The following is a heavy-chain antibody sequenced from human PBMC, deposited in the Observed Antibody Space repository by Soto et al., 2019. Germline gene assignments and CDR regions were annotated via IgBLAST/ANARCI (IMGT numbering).Heavy chain of an antibody. D-gene: IGHD3-3*01. CDR2: IIPIFGTA. CDR3: ARDGGTIFGVVGSHYYYYGMDV. Sequence: EASVKVSCKASGGTFSSYAISWVRQAPGQGLEWMGGIIPIFGTANYAQKFQGRVTITADESTSTAYMELSSLRSEDTAVYYCARDGGTIFGVVGSHYYYYGMDVWGQGTTVTVSS. V-gene: IGHV1-69*13. J-gene: IGHJ6*02. CDR1: GGTFSSYA.